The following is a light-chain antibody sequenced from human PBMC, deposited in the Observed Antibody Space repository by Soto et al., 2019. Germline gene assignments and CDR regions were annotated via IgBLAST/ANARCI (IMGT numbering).Light chain of an antibody. CDR3: QQYGSLQT. V-gene: IGKV3-20*01. J-gene: IGKJ1*01. Sequence: ENVLTQSPGTLSLSPGERATLSCRARQSVSSGYLAWYQQKPGQAPRLLIYGVSSRATGIPDRFSGSGSGTDFTLTISRLEPEDFAVYYCQQYGSLQTFGQGIRLELK. CDR2: GVS. CDR1: QSVSSGY.